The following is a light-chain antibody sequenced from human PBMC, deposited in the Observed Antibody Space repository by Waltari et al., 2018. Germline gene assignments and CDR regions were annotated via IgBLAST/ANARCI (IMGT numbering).Light chain of an antibody. CDR3: SSFTSSSTWV. J-gene: IGLJ3*02. CDR1: TSDLGGYNY. CDR2: DVS. V-gene: IGLV2-14*01. Sequence: QSALTQPASVSGSPGQSITISCTGTTSDLGGYNYVSWYQQHPGKAPKLMIYDVSSRPSGVSNRFSVSKSGNTASLTISGLQAEDEADYYCSSFTSSSTWVFGRGTKLTVL.